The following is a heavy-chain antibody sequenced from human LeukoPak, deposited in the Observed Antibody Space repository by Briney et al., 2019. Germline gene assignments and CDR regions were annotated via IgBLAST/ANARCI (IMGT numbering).Heavy chain of an antibody. CDR1: GYTFTSYD. Sequence: ASVKVSCKASGYTFTSYDIHWVRQATGQGLEWMGWMNPNSGNTGYAQKFQGRVTMTRNTPISTAYMELSGLRSEDTAAYYCARVRPIVGATLFDYWGQGTLVTVSS. CDR2: MNPNSGNT. D-gene: IGHD1-26*01. CDR3: ARVRPIVGATLFDY. J-gene: IGHJ4*02. V-gene: IGHV1-8*01.